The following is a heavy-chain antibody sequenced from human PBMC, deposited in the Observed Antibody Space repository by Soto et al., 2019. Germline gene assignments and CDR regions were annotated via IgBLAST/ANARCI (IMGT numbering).Heavy chain of an antibody. CDR3: ARDLPIVGAIADYYYGMDV. D-gene: IGHD1-26*01. Sequence: GESLKISCKGSGYSFTSYWISWVRQMPGKGLEWMGRIDPSDSYTNYSPSFQGHVTISADKSISTAYLQWSSLKASDTTMYYCARDLPIVGAIADYYYGMDVWGQGTTVTVSS. J-gene: IGHJ6*02. CDR2: IDPSDSYT. CDR1: GYSFTSYW. V-gene: IGHV5-10-1*01.